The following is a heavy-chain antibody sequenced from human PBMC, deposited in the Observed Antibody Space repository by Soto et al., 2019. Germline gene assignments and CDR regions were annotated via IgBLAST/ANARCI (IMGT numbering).Heavy chain of an antibody. CDR2: ISAYNGNT. V-gene: IGHV1-18*01. D-gene: IGHD3-3*01. CDR3: ARVGSITIFGVDSQNDY. J-gene: IGHJ4*02. Sequence: GASVKVSCKASGYTFTSYGISWVRQAPGQGLEWMGWISAYNGNTNYAQKLQGRVTMTTDTSTSTAYMELRSLRSDDTAVYYCARVGSITIFGVDSQNDYWGQGTLVTVSS. CDR1: GYTFTSYG.